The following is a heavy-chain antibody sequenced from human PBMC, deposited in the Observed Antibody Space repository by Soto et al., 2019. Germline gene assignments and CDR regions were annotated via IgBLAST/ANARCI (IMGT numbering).Heavy chain of an antibody. D-gene: IGHD3-22*01. J-gene: IGHJ4*02. CDR1: GFTVSSNY. V-gene: IGHV3-53*01. Sequence: GGSLRLSCAASGFTVSSNYMSWVRQAPGKGLEWVSVIYSGGSTYYADSVKGRFTISRDNSKNTLYLQMNSLRAEDTAVYYCARESSGYYSIDYWGQGTLVTVSS. CDR3: ARESSGYYSIDY. CDR2: IYSGGST.